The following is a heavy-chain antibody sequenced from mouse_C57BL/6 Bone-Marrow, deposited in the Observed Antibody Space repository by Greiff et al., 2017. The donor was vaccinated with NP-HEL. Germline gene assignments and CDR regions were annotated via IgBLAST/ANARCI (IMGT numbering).Heavy chain of an antibody. CDR2: INPYNGGT. CDR3: ARSGLRRGDY. V-gene: IGHV1-19*01. J-gene: IGHJ2*01. D-gene: IGHD2-4*01. Sequence: EVQLQQSGPVLVKPGASVKMSCKASGYTFTDYYMNWVKQSHGKSLEWIGVINPYNGGTSYNQKFKGKATLTVDKSSSTAYMELNSLTSEDSAVYYCARSGLRRGDYWGQGTTLTVSS. CDR1: GYTFTDYY.